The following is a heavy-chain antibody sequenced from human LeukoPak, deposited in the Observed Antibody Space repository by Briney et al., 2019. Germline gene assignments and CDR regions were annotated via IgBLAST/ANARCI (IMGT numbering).Heavy chain of an antibody. V-gene: IGHV3-7*03. CDR1: GFNLTNYW. CDR3: ARVIRAAPGKGYFDY. Sequence: GGSLRLSCAASGFNLTNYWMSWVRQAPGKGLEWVANVKQDGSGEYYVDSVKGRFTISRDSSKNTLYLQMNSLRAEDTAIYYCARVIRAAPGKGYFDYWGQGTLVTVSS. CDR2: VKQDGSGE. D-gene: IGHD6-13*01. J-gene: IGHJ4*02.